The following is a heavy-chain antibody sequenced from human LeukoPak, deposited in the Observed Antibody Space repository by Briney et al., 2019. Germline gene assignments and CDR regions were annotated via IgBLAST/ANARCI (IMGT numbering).Heavy chain of an antibody. CDR3: ARHPNYYDSSGYLDY. CDR2: IYPGDSDT. J-gene: IGHJ4*02. Sequence: GESLKISCKGSGYSFTSYWIGWVRQLPGKGLEWMGIIYPGDSDTRYSPSFQGQVTISADKSISTAYLQWSSLKASDTAMYYCARHPNYYDSSGYLDYWGQGTLVTVSS. D-gene: IGHD3-22*01. V-gene: IGHV5-51*01. CDR1: GYSFTSYW.